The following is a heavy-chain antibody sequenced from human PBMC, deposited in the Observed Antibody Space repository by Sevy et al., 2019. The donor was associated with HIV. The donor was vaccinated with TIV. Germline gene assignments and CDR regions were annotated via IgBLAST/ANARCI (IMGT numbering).Heavy chain of an antibody. CDR2: ISGSGGST. Sequence: GGSLRLSCSASGFTFSSYAMSWVRQAPGKGLEWVSAISGSGGSTYYAASVKGRFTISRDNSKNPLYLQMNSLRAEDTAVYYCAKALLWFGEFADAFDIWGQGTMVTVSS. V-gene: IGHV3-23*01. CDR1: GFTFSSYA. D-gene: IGHD3-10*01. CDR3: AKALLWFGEFADAFDI. J-gene: IGHJ3*02.